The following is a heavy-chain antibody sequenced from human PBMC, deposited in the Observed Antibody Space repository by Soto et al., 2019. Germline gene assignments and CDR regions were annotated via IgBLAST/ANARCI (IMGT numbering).Heavy chain of an antibody. D-gene: IGHD3-22*01. V-gene: IGHV4-59*08. CDR1: GGSIYTYY. CDR2: ISDGGST. Sequence: SETLSLTCNVSGGSIYTYYWNWIRQSPGKGLEWIGYISDGGSTYYNPSLKSRVTISVDTSKNQFSLKLSSVTAADTAVYYCARHQTHYYDSSGYFDYWGQGTLVTVSS. CDR3: ARHQTHYYDSSGYFDY. J-gene: IGHJ4*02.